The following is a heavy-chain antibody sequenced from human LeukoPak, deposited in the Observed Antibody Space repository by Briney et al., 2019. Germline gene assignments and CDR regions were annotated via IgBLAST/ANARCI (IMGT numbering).Heavy chain of an antibody. CDR3: AKDLATPTNYYYYYMDV. J-gene: IGHJ6*03. V-gene: IGHV3-21*01. Sequence: PGGSLRLSCAASGFIFSTYSMHWVRQAPGKGMEWVSSMSSSRSYIYYADSVKGRFTISRDNAKNSLYLQMNSLRPEDTAVYYCAKDLATPTNYYYYYMDVWGKGTTVTISS. CDR2: MSSSRSYI. CDR1: GFIFSTYS.